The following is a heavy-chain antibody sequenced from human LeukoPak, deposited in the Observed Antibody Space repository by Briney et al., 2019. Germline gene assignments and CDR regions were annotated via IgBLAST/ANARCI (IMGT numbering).Heavy chain of an antibody. CDR3: ARNPRYDFWSGYYTGTFDY. CDR1: GGSISSGGYS. J-gene: IGHJ4*02. D-gene: IGHD3-3*01. CDR2: IYHSGST. V-gene: IGHV4-30-2*01. Sequence: SETLSLTCAVSGGSISSGGYSWSWIRQPPGKGLEWIGYIYHSGSTNYNPSLKSRVTISVDTSKNQFSLKLSSVTAADTAVYYCARNPRYDFWSGYYTGTFDYWGQGTLVTVSS.